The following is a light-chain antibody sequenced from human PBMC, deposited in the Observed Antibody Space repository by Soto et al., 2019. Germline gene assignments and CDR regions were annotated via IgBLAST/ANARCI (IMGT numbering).Light chain of an antibody. V-gene: IGKV3-15*01. CDR3: QEYNNWPPYT. CDR2: GAF. CDR1: QSVSSN. Sequence: IVMTQSPATPSVSPGERATLSCRASQSVSSNLAWYQQKPGQGPRLLIKGAFTRAIVIPARFSGSGSRTAFTLTISSLPFEDFAVYYGQEYNNWPPYTFGQGTKLEIK. J-gene: IGKJ2*01.